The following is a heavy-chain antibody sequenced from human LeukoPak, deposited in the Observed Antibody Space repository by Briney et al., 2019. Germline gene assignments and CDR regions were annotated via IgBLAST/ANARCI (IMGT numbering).Heavy chain of an antibody. CDR3: ARGIFKDIVATMGYYYMDV. CDR1: GYTFTGYY. D-gene: IGHD5-12*01. J-gene: IGHJ6*03. CDR2: INPNSGGT. V-gene: IGHV1-2*02. Sequence: GASVKVSCKASGYTFTGYYMHWVRQAPGQGLEWMGWINPNSGGTNYAQKFQGRVTMTRDTSISTAYMELSRLRSDDTAVYYCARGIFKDIVATMGYYYMDVWGKGTTVTVSS.